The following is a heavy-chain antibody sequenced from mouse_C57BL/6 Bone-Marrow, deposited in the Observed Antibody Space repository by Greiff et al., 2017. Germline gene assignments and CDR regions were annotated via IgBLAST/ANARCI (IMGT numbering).Heavy chain of an antibody. D-gene: IGHD3-3*01. CDR1: GFTFSSYT. V-gene: IGHV5-9*01. J-gene: IGHJ2*01. CDR2: ISGGGGNT. CDR3: ARQGRAYYFDY. Sequence: EVQGVESGGGLVKPGGSLKLSCAASGFTFSSYTMSWVRQTPEKRLEWVATISGGGGNTYYPDSVKGRFTISSANAKNTLYLQMSSLRSEDTALYYCARQGRAYYFDYWGQGTTLTVSS.